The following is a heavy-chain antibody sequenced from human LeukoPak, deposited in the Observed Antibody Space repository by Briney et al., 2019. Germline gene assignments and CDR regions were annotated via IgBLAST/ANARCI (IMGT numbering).Heavy chain of an antibody. D-gene: IGHD2-21*02. CDR1: GFTFSIYA. J-gene: IGHJ4*02. Sequence: PGRSLRLSCAASGFTFSIYAMYWVRQAPGKGLEWVAAISYDGSNKYYAGSVKGRFTISRDNSKNTLYLQMNSLRAEDTAVYYCARGLPYCGGDCYSYFDYWGQGTLVTVSS. CDR3: ARGLPYCGGDCYSYFDY. CDR2: ISYDGSNK. V-gene: IGHV3-30-3*01.